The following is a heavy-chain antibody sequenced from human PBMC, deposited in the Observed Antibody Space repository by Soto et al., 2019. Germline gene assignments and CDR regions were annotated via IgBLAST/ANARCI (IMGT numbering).Heavy chain of an antibody. D-gene: IGHD2-15*01. CDR1: GFTFSYAW. CDR3: TTEGPGYCSGGSCQAFDY. CDR2: IKSKTDGETT. J-gene: IGHJ4*02. V-gene: IGHV3-15*01. Sequence: LRLSCAASGFTFSYAWMSWVRQAPGKGLEWVGRIKSKTDGETTDYAAPVKGRFTISRDDSKNTLYLQMNSLKTEDTAVYYCTTEGPGYCSGGSCQAFDYWGPGTLVTVSS.